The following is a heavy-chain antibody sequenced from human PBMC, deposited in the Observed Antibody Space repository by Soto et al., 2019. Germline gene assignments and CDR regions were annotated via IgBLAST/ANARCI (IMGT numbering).Heavy chain of an antibody. CDR2: IYYTGTT. CDR3: ARDYGVTPAFDI. J-gene: IGHJ3*02. V-gene: IGHV4-59*13. D-gene: IGHD2-21*02. Sequence: QVQLQESGPGLVKPSETLSLTCTVSGDSINHYYWSWIRQPPGKGLEWIGFIYYTGTTSYNPSLKSRVTISVDKSKNQVSLKLSSVTAAATAVYFCARDYGVTPAFDIWGQGTMVTVSS. CDR1: GDSINHYY.